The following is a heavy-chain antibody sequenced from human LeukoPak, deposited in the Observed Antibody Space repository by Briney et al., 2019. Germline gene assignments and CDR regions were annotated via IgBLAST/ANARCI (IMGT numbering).Heavy chain of an antibody. CDR3: ARVRAAAGFYYGMDV. Sequence: PGGSLRLSCAASGFIFGSYSINWVRQAPGKGLEWVSSISSSSSYIFYADSVKGRFTISRDNAKNSLYLQMNSLRAEDTALYYCARVRAAAGFYYGMDVWGQGTTVTVSS. J-gene: IGHJ6*02. V-gene: IGHV3-21*01. CDR1: GFIFGSYS. D-gene: IGHD6-13*01. CDR2: ISSSSSYI.